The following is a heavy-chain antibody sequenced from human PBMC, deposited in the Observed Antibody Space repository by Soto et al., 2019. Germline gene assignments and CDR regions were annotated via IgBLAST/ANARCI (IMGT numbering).Heavy chain of an antibody. Sequence: NPSETLSFTCTVSGGSISNDYFYWSWIRQPPGKGLEWIGYIHSSGRTYYNPSLKSRLDISIDTSKNHFSLKMTSVTAADTAVYFCARGGAIADFYFDSWGQGMLVTVSS. J-gene: IGHJ4*02. CDR3: ARGGAIADFYFDS. CDR1: GGSISNDYFY. V-gene: IGHV4-30-4*01. D-gene: IGHD1-26*01. CDR2: IHSSGRT.